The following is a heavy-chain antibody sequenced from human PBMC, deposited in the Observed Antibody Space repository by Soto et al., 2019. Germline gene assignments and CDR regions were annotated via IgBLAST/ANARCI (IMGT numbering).Heavy chain of an antibody. CDR2: IYYSGST. Sequence: SETLSLTCTVSGGSISSYYWSWIRQPPGKGLEWIGYIYYSGSTNYNPSLKSRVTISVDTSKNQFSLKLSSVTAADTAVYYCARQIRFDAFDISGQGTMVTVSS. V-gene: IGHV4-59*08. CDR1: GGSISSYY. CDR3: ARQIRFDAFDI. J-gene: IGHJ3*02.